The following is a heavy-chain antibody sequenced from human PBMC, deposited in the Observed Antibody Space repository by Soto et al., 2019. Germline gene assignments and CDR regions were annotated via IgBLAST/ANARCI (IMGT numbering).Heavy chain of an antibody. V-gene: IGHV1-46*03. Sequence: ASVKVSCKASGYTFTSYYIHWVRRAPGQGLEWMGVVNPTGGTTRFAPRFQDRITMTRDTSTSTVYMELSSLTSEDTAKYFCNRTVTAGWLEPFDIWGQGTMVTVSS. J-gene: IGHJ3*02. CDR2: VNPTGGTT. CDR3: NRTVTAGWLEPFDI. D-gene: IGHD6-19*01. CDR1: GYTFTSYY.